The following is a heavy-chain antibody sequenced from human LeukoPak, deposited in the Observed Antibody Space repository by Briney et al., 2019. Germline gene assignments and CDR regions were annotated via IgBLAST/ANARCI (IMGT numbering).Heavy chain of an antibody. CDR1: GFTFNRFG. V-gene: IGHV3-33*01. Sequence: GGSLRLSCATSGFTFNRFGMHWVRQAPGKGLEWVAVIWYDGSNKDYADSVKGRFTISRDNSKNTLYLQMSGLRAEDTAVYYCARDYYDSSGLLDYWGQGTLVTVSS. CDR3: ARDYYDSSGLLDY. J-gene: IGHJ4*02. CDR2: IWYDGSNK. D-gene: IGHD3-22*01.